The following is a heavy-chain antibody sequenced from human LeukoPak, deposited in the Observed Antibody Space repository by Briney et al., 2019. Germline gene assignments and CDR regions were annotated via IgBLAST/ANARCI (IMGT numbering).Heavy chain of an antibody. Sequence: SETLSLTCTVSGSSISSGDYYWSWIRQPPGKGLEWIGYIYYSGSTYYNPSLKSRVTISVDTSKNQFSLKLSSVTAADTAVYYCARDRSGALSFWGQGTLVTVSS. CDR1: GSSISSGDYY. J-gene: IGHJ4*02. V-gene: IGHV4-30-4*01. D-gene: IGHD3-16*02. CDR3: ARDRSGALSF. CDR2: IYYSGST.